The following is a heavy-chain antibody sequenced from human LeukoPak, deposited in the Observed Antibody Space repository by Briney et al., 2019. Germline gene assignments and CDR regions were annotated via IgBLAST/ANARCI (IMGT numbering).Heavy chain of an antibody. V-gene: IGHV4-4*07. Sequence: PSETLSLTCTVSGGSISSYYWSWIRQPAGKGLEWIGRIYTSGSTNYNPSLKSRVTMSVDTSKNQFSLQLSSVTAADTAVYYCSRDPGSGSRRYYFDYWGQGTLVTVSS. CDR3: SRDPGSGSRRYYFDY. J-gene: IGHJ4*02. CDR1: GGSISSYY. CDR2: IYTSGST. D-gene: IGHD6-13*01.